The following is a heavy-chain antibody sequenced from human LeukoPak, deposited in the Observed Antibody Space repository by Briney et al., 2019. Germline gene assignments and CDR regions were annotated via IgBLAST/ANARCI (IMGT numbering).Heavy chain of an antibody. J-gene: IGHJ4*02. CDR3: ARGRNDHGGLFFDH. V-gene: IGHV4-59*01. Sequence: SETRSLTCNVSGVSMSANYWTWIRQAPGKGLEWIGFISYSGYTSYNPSLRSRVALSIDTAKNKFSLRLSSLTAADTAMYYCARGRNDHGGLFFDHWAQGTQVTVSS. D-gene: IGHD4-23*01. CDR1: GVSMSANY. CDR2: ISYSGYT.